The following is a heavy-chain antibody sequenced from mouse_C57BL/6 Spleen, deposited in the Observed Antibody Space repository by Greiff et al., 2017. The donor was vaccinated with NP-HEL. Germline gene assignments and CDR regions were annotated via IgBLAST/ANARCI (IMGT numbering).Heavy chain of an antibody. Sequence: QVQLKESGPGLVQPSQSLSITCTVSGFSLTSYGVHWVRQSPGKGLEWLGVIWSGGSTDYNAAFISRLSISKDNSKSQVFFKMNSLQADDTAIYYCARNGGFITTVVEAMDYWGQGTSVTVSS. CDR3: ARNGGFITTVVEAMDY. V-gene: IGHV2-2*01. CDR2: IWSGGST. CDR1: GFSLTSYG. J-gene: IGHJ4*01. D-gene: IGHD1-1*01.